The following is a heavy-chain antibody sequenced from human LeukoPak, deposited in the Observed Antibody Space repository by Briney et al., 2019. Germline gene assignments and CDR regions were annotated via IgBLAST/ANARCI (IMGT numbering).Heavy chain of an antibody. V-gene: IGHV3-11*04. CDR3: ARGYYYGSGSYWLMYYFDY. Sequence: GGSLRLSCAASGFTFSDYYMSWIRQAPGKGLEWVSYISSSGSTIYYADSVKGRFTITRDNAKNSLYLQMNSLRAEDTAVYYCARGYYYGSGSYWLMYYFDYWGQGTLVTVSS. CDR1: GFTFSDYY. CDR2: ISSSGSTI. J-gene: IGHJ4*02. D-gene: IGHD3-10*01.